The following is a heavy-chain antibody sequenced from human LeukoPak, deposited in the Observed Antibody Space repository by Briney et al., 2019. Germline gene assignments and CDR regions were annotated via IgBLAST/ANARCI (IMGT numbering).Heavy chain of an antibody. D-gene: IGHD2-15*01. V-gene: IGHV3-21*01. J-gene: IGHJ5*02. CDR2: ISSSSSYI. CDR1: GFTFSSYT. Sequence: GGSLRLSCAASGFTFSSYTMNWVRQAPGKGLEWVSSISSSSSYIYYADSVKGRFTISRDNAKNSLYLQMNSLRAEDTAVYYCARSVVVVAAVWFDPWGQGTLVTVSS. CDR3: ARSVVVVAAVWFDP.